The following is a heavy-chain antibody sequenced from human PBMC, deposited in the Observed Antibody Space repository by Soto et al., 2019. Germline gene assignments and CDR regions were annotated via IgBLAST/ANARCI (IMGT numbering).Heavy chain of an antibody. V-gene: IGHV1-69*13. D-gene: IGHD6-6*01. CDR3: AREEQLVGYYYGMDV. J-gene: IGHJ6*02. CDR1: GGTFSSYS. Sequence: SVKVSCKASGGTFSSYSISWVRHAPGQGLEWMGGIIPIFGTANYAQKFQGRVTITADESTSTAYMELSSLRSEDTAVYYCAREEQLVGYYYGMDVWGQGTTVTVSS. CDR2: IIPIFGTA.